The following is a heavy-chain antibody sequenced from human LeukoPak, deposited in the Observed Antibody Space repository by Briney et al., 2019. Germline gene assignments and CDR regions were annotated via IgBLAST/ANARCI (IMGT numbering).Heavy chain of an antibody. V-gene: IGHV3-30*18. J-gene: IGHJ4*02. D-gene: IGHD4-17*01. Sequence: GGSLRLSCAASGFTFSSYGMHWVRQAPGKGLEWVAVISYDGSNKYYADSVKGRFTISRDNSKNTLYLQMNSLRAEDTAVYYCAKPKANYGDYFYYFDYWGQGTLVTVSS. CDR2: ISYDGSNK. CDR1: GFTFSSYG. CDR3: AKPKANYGDYFYYFDY.